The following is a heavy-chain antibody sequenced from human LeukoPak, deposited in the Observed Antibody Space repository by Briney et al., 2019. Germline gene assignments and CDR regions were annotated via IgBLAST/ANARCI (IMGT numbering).Heavy chain of an antibody. CDR3: ARDGPTYYYDSSGFS. D-gene: IGHD3-22*01. CDR2: ISYDGSNK. CDR1: GFTISSYA. Sequence: GRSLRLSCAASGFTISSYAMHWVRQAPGKGLEWVAVISYDGSNKYYADSVKGRFTISRDNSKNTLYLQMNSLRAEDTAVYYCARDGPTYYYDSSGFSWGQGTLVTVSS. V-gene: IGHV3-30-3*01. J-gene: IGHJ4*02.